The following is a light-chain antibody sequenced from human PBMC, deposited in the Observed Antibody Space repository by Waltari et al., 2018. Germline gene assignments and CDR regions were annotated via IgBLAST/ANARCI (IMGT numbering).Light chain of an antibody. J-gene: IGKJ4*01. Sequence: DIQLTQSPSFLSVSVGDRVTITCRASQGISSSLAWYQQKPGIAPKLLVYAASSLQSGVPSRFSGSGSGTEFTLTISSLQPEDFASYYCQQLSTYPLTIGGGTKVEIK. CDR2: AAS. CDR3: QQLSTYPLT. V-gene: IGKV1-9*01. CDR1: QGISSS.